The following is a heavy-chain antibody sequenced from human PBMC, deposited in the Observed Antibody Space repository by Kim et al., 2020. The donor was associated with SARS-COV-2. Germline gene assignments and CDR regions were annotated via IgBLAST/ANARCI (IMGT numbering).Heavy chain of an antibody. J-gene: IGHJ3*02. CDR1: GGSFSGYY. CDR3: ARGRYSSSWYSPAKAFDI. Sequence: SETLSLTCAVYGGSFSGYYWSWIRQPPGKGLEWIWEINHSGSTNYNPSPKSRVTISVDTSKNQISLKLSSVTAADTAVYYCARGRYSSSWYSPAKAFDIWGQGTMVTVSS. V-gene: IGHV4-34*01. D-gene: IGHD6-13*01. CDR2: INHSGST.